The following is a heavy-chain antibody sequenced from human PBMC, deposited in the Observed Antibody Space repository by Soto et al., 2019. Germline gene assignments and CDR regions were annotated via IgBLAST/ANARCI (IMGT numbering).Heavy chain of an antibody. CDR2: IDDTGTII. D-gene: IGHD6-19*01. J-gene: IGHJ4*02. CDR3: ARDQTVTGPTTFDY. Sequence: EVQLVESGGGLVQPGGSLRLSCAASGFTFSPYWMHWVRQTPGKGLMWVSRIDDTGTIITYADSVKGRFTISRDNAKNTLYLQMDSLRAEDTAIDYCARDQTVTGPTTFDYCGQGTLVTVSS. CDR1: GFTFSPYW. V-gene: IGHV3-74*01.